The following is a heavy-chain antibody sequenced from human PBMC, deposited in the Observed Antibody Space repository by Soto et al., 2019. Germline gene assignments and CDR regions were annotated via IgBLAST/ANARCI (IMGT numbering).Heavy chain of an antibody. CDR3: AKDRGGHYDSSGYYL. V-gene: IGHV3-23*01. CDR2: ISGSGGST. Sequence: GGSLRLSCAASGFTFSSYAMSWVRQAPGKGLEWVSAISGSGGSTYYADSVKGRFTISRDNSKNTLYLQMNSLRAEDTAVYYCAKDRGGHYDSSGYYLWGQGTLVTVSS. J-gene: IGHJ4*02. D-gene: IGHD3-22*01. CDR1: GFTFSSYA.